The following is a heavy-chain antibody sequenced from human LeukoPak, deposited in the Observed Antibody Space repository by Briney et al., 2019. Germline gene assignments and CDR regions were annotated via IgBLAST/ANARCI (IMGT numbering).Heavy chain of an antibody. CDR1: GYTFTGYY. Sequence: ASVKVSCKASGYTFTGYYMHWVRQAPGQGLEWMGWINPSSGGTNYAQKFQGRVTMTRDTSISTAYMELSRLRSDDTAVYYCARDAVTTGYYYYYYYMDVWGKGTTVTVSS. CDR2: INPSSGGT. V-gene: IGHV1-2*02. J-gene: IGHJ6*03. D-gene: IGHD4-17*01. CDR3: ARDAVTTGYYYYYYYMDV.